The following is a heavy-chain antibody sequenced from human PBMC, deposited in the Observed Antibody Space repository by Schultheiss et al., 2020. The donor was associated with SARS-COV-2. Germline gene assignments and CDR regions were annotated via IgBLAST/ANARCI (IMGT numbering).Heavy chain of an antibody. J-gene: IGHJ4*02. CDR1: GYSFTSYW. D-gene: IGHD1-26*01. Sequence: GGSLRLSCKGSGYSFTSYWIGWVRQMPGKGLEWMGIIYPGDSDTRYSPSFQGQVTISADKSISTAYLQWSSLKASDTAMYYCARHGEVGATSTVQFDYWGQGTLVTVSS. CDR3: ARHGEVGATSTVQFDY. V-gene: IGHV5-51*01. CDR2: IYPGDSDT.